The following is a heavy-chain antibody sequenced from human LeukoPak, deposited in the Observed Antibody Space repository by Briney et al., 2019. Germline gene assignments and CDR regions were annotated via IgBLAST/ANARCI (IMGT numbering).Heavy chain of an antibody. V-gene: IGHV3-53*04. CDR2: IYIGGST. J-gene: IGHJ3*02. D-gene: IGHD4-23*01. CDR3: ARFRFGDNLDGAFDI. CDR1: GFTVSSNY. Sequence: RTGGSLRLSCAASGFTVSSNYMTWVRQAPGKGLEWVSLIYIGGSTDYTDSVKGRFTISRHNSENTLYLQMNSLRPEDTAVYYCARFRFGDNLDGAFDIWGQGTMVTVSS.